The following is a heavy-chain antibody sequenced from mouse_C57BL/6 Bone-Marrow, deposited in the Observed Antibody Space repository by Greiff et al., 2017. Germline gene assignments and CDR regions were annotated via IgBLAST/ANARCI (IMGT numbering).Heavy chain of an antibody. CDR1: GYAFTNYL. Sequence: VQLQESGAELVRPGTSVKVSCKASGYAFTNYLIEWVKQRPGQGLEWIGVINPGSGGTNYNEKFKGKATLTADKYSSTAYMQLSSLTSEDSAVYFCATTGTEWFAYWGQGTLVTVSA. D-gene: IGHD4-1*02. CDR3: ATTGTEWFAY. V-gene: IGHV1-54*01. CDR2: INPGSGGT. J-gene: IGHJ3*01.